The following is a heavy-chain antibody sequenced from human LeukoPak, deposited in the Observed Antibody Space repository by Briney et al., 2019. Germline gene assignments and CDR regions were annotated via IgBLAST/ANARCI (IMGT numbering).Heavy chain of an antibody. CDR3: ATSIVGLTYDEHFQH. J-gene: IGHJ1*01. V-gene: IGHV3-53*01. D-gene: IGHD1-26*01. Sequence: GGSLRLSCAASGFAVSSNHMNWVRQAPGKGLEWGSVIFNGGSTYYADSVKGRFTISRDNSKNTLYLQMNSLRAEDTAVYYCATSIVGLTYDEHFQHWGQGPLVPVSS. CDR1: GFAVSSNH. CDR2: IFNGGST.